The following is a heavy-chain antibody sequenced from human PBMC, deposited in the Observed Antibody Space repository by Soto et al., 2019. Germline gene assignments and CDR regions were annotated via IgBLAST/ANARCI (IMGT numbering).Heavy chain of an antibody. CDR1: GFTFINYA. V-gene: IGHV3-23*01. CDR3: ARKILGSTSRPNYWYFDL. CDR2: ISGGGDAT. J-gene: IGHJ2*01. Sequence: EVQLLESGGGLVQPGGSLRLSCAGSGFTFINYAMNWVRQAPGKGLEWVSSISGGGDATFFADSVRGRFTISRDNSKNTVTLQMNRLAVDDTAVYYCARKILGSTSRPNYWYFDLWGRGTLVTVSS. D-gene: IGHD2-2*01.